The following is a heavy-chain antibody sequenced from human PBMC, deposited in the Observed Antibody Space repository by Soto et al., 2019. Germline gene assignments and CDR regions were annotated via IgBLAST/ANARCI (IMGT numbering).Heavy chain of an antibody. D-gene: IGHD6-13*01. CDR1: GYTFTSYG. J-gene: IGHJ4*02. Sequence: QVQLVQSGAEVKKPGASVKVSCKASGYTFTSYGISWVRQAPGQGLEWMGWISAYNGNTNYAQKLQGRVTMTTDTYKSTAYMEPRSLRSDDTAVYFCARGIGSSSWETIVSHFDYWGQGTLVTVSS. V-gene: IGHV1-18*01. CDR2: ISAYNGNT. CDR3: ARGIGSSSWETIVSHFDY.